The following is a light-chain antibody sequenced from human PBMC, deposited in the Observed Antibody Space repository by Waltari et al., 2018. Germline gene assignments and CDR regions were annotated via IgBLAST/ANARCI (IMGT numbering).Light chain of an antibody. Sequence: QSVLTQPPSASGTPGQRVTISCSGSSSNIGSNSVNWYQQLPGTAPRLLISSNNRRPSGVPVRFSGSRSGTSASLAISGLQSEDEADYYCAAWDDSLNGVLFGGGTKLTVL. J-gene: IGLJ2*01. CDR2: SNN. V-gene: IGLV1-44*01. CDR1: SSNIGSNS. CDR3: AAWDDSLNGVL.